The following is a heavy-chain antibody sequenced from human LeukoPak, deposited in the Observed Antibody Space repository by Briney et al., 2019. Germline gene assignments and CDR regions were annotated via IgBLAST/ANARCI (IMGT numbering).Heavy chain of an antibody. CDR3: ATYSSGYYYFDY. J-gene: IGHJ4*02. V-gene: IGHV5-51*01. CDR2: IYPGYSDT. D-gene: IGHD6-19*01. Sequence: WESLKISRQGPGYRFHNYWIGWVRPVPGEGPEWMWIIYPGYSDTTYSPSFRGQVTIPAHKSISTAYLQWNSRKASDTAMYYCATYSSGYYYFDYGGQGTLLTVSS. CDR1: GYRFHNYW.